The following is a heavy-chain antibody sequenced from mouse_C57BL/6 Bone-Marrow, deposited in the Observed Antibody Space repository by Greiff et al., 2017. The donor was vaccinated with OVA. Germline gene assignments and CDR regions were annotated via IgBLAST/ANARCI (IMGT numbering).Heavy chain of an antibody. D-gene: IGHD2-4*01. CDR1: EYEFPSHD. Sequence: EVKLMESGGGLVQPGESLKLSCESNEYEFPSHDMSWVRKTPEKRLELVAAINSDGGSTYYPDTMERRFIITRANNKKTLYLQMSSLRSEDTALYYCARLKYYDYDGYFDVWGTGTTVTVSS. CDR2: INSDGGST. V-gene: IGHV5-2*01. J-gene: IGHJ1*03. CDR3: ARLKYYDYDGYFDV.